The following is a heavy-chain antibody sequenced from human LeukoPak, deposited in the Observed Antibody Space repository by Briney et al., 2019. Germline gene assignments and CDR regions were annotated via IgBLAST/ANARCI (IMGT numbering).Heavy chain of an antibody. CDR3: SRVDLYGETIDF. D-gene: IGHD4-17*01. J-gene: IGHJ4*02. Sequence: ASVKVSCKASGYTFTSYDINWVRQATGQGLEWMGWMNPNSGNTGYAQEFQGRVTMTRNTSISTAYMELSSLRSEDTAVYYCSRVDLYGETIDFWGQGTLVTVSS. CDR2: MNPNSGNT. V-gene: IGHV1-8*01. CDR1: GYTFTSYD.